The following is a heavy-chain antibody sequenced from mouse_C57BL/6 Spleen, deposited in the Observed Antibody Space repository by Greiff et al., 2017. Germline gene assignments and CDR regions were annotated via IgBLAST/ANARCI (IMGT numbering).Heavy chain of an antibody. CDR1: GYSITSGYY. J-gene: IGHJ4*01. CDR2: ISYDGSN. Sequence: VQLQQSGPGLVKPSQSLSLTCSVTGYSITSGYYWNWIRQFPGNKLEWMGYISYDGSNNYNPSLKNRSSITRDTSKNQFFLKLNSVTTEDTATYYCARGFYPYAMDYWGQGTSVTVSS. CDR3: ARGFYPYAMDY. V-gene: IGHV3-6*01.